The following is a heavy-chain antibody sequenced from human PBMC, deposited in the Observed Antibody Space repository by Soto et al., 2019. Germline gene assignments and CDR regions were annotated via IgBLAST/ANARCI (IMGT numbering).Heavy chain of an antibody. CDR2: ISACNGNT. J-gene: IGHJ5*02. D-gene: IGHD6-19*01. CDR3: ARDLAYDSSGWNWFDP. Sequence: GASVKVSCKASGYTFTSYGISWVRQAPGQGLEWMGWISACNGNTNYAQKLQGRVTMTTDTSTSTAYMELGSLRSDDTAVYYCARDLAYDSSGWNWFDPWGQGTLVTVSS. V-gene: IGHV1-18*01. CDR1: GYTFTSYG.